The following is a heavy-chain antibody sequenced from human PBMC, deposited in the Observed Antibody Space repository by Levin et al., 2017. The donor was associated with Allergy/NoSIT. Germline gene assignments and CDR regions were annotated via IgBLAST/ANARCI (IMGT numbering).Heavy chain of an antibody. V-gene: IGHV1-2*02. CDR2: INPNSGGT. CDR1: GYTFTGYY. CDR3: ARGPGYSDGYYFDY. D-gene: IGHD5-18*01. Sequence: ASVKVSCKASGYTFTGYYMHWVRQAPGQGLEWMGWINPNSGGTNYAQKFQGRVTMTRDTSISTAYMELSRLRSDDTAVYYCARGPGYSDGYYFDYWGQGTLVTVSA. J-gene: IGHJ4*02.